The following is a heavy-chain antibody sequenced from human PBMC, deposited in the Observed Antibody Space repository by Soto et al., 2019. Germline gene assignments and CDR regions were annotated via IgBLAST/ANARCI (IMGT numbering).Heavy chain of an antibody. D-gene: IGHD5-18*01. CDR1: GLTFSSYW. Sequence: GGSLRLSCAPSGLTFSSYWMNWVRQAPGKGVEWVANIKQDGTEKYYVDSVKGRFTISRDNTKNSLCLKINSLRAENTAVYYCETGDTYGYLLDYWGQGALVTVSS. V-gene: IGHV3-7*01. CDR3: ETGDTYGYLLDY. CDR2: IKQDGTEK. J-gene: IGHJ4*02.